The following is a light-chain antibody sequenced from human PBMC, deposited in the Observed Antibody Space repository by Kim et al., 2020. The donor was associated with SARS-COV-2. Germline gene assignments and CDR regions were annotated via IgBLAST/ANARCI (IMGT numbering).Light chain of an antibody. CDR3: MQHLHNPET. J-gene: IGKJ4*01. V-gene: IGKV2-28*01. CDR1: QSLVHGNGYNY. CDR2: LGS. Sequence: PASISCRSSQSLVHGNGYNYLDWYVQRPGQSPQVVIYLGSNRASGVPDRFSGSGSGTYFTLKINRVEAEDVGISYCMQHLHNPETYGAGTKVDIK.